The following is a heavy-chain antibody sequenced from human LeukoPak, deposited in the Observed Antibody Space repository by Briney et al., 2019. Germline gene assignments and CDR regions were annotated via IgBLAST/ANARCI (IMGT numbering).Heavy chain of an antibody. J-gene: IGHJ4*02. V-gene: IGHV6-1*01. Sequence: SQTLSLTCATSGDSVSSNSAAWNWIRQSPSRGLEWLGRTYYRSKWYNDYAVSVKSRITINPDTSKNQFSLQLNSVTPEDTAVYYCARDAGSQSFGGYYFDYWGQGTLVTVSS. CDR1: GDSVSSNSAA. CDR3: ARDAGSQSFGGYYFDY. CDR2: TYYRSKWYN. D-gene: IGHD3-10*01.